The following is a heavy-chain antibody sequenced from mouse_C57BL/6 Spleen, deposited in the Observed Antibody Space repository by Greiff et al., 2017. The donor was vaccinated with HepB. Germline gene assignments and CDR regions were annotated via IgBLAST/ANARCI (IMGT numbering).Heavy chain of an antibody. V-gene: IGHV3-1*01. J-gene: IGHJ3*01. CDR3: AREEYGSSAWFAY. CDR2: ICYSGST. CDR1: GYSITSGYD. D-gene: IGHD1-1*01. Sequence: DVQLQESGPGMVKPSQSLSLTCTVTGYSITSGYDWHWIRHFPGNKLEWMGYICYSGSTNYNPSLKSRISITHDTSKNHFFLKLNSVTTEDTATYYCAREEYGSSAWFAYWGQGTLVTVSA.